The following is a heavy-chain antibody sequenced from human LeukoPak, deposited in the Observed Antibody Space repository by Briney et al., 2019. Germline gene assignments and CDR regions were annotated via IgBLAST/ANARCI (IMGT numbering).Heavy chain of an antibody. Sequence: AGGSLRLSCAASGFTFSSYWMHWVRQAPGKGLVWVSRINTDGSSTSYADSVKGRFTISRDNAKNSLYLQMNSLRAEDTAVYYCARDKGTGNYYNGGTGYWGQGTLVTVSS. D-gene: IGHD3-10*01. CDR2: INTDGSST. J-gene: IGHJ4*02. V-gene: IGHV3-74*01. CDR1: GFTFSSYW. CDR3: ARDKGTGNYYNGGTGY.